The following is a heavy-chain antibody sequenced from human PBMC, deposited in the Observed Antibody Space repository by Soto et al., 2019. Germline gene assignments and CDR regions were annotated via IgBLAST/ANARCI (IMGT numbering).Heavy chain of an antibody. V-gene: IGHV3-21*01. J-gene: IGHJ6*02. Sequence: EVQLVESGGGLVKPGGSLRLSCAVSGFPFDSYSMSWVRQAPGQGLEWLASLSSGSFYIFHADSIRGRFTISRDDAKNLLFLQMNSLTIEDPATYYCAREANTIYAPHGLDVWGQGTAVTVSS. D-gene: IGHD3-3*01. CDR3: AREANTIYAPHGLDV. CDR1: GFPFDSYS. CDR2: LSSGSFYI.